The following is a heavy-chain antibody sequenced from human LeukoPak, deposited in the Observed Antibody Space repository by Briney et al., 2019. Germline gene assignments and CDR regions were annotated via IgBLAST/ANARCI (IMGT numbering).Heavy chain of an antibody. CDR1: GFTFSSYT. CDR2: ISGSSSYI. CDR3: GTEGDEGWFDP. D-gene: IGHD1-26*01. Sequence: GGSLRLSCAASGFTFSSYTMNWVRRAPGKGLEWVSSISGSSSYIYYADSVKGRFTIFRDNAKNSLYLQMNSLRAEDTAVYYCGTEGDEGWFDPWGQGTLVTVSS. J-gene: IGHJ5*02. V-gene: IGHV3-21*01.